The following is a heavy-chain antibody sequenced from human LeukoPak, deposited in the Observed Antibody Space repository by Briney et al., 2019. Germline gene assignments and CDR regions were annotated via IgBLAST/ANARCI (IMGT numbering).Heavy chain of an antibody. CDR3: AKTGGDDYGDYGRFDP. J-gene: IGHJ5*02. CDR2: ISGSGGGT. Sequence: PGGSLRLSCAASGFTFSSYAMSWVRQAPGKGLEGVSAISGSGGGTYYADSVKGRFTISRDNSKNTLYLQMNSLRAEDTAVYYCAKTGGDDYGDYGRFDPWGQGTLVTVSS. D-gene: IGHD4-17*01. CDR1: GFTFSSYA. V-gene: IGHV3-23*01.